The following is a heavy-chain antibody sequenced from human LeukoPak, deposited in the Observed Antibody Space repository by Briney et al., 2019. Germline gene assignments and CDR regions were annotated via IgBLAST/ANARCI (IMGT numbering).Heavy chain of an antibody. Sequence: GASVKVSCKASGYTFTGYYMHWVRQAPGQGLEWMGWINPNSGGTNYAQKFQGRVTMTRDTSISTAYMELSRLRSEDTAVYYCAREAAAAPVPFDYWGQGTLVTVSS. D-gene: IGHD6-13*01. CDR3: AREAAAAPVPFDY. CDR2: INPNSGGT. J-gene: IGHJ4*02. CDR1: GYTFTGYY. V-gene: IGHV1-2*02.